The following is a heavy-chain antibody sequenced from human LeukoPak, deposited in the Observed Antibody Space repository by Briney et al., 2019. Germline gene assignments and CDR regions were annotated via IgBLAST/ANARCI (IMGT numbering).Heavy chain of an antibody. CDR1: GGSISSYY. CDR2: IYTSGST. D-gene: IGHD2-2*01. V-gene: IGHV4-4*07. J-gene: IGHJ5*02. CDR3: AGEWAVPAAILYNWFDP. Sequence: SETLSLTCTVSGGSISSYYWSWIRQPAGKGLEWIGRIYTSGSTNYNPSLKSRVTMSVDTSKTQFSLKLSSVTAADTAVYYCAGEWAVPAAILYNWFDPWGQGTLVTVSS.